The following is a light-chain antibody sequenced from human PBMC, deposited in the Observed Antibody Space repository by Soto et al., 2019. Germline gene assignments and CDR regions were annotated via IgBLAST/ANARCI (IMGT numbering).Light chain of an antibody. CDR3: QQRSNWPPYT. CDR2: DAS. V-gene: IGKV3-11*01. CDR1: RSISSY. Sequence: EIVLTQSPATLSLSPGERATLSCRASRSISSYLGWYQQKPGQAPRLLIYDASNRATGIPARFSGSGSGTDFTLTISTLEPEDSAIYYCQQRSNWPPYTFGQGTTLEIK. J-gene: IGKJ2*01.